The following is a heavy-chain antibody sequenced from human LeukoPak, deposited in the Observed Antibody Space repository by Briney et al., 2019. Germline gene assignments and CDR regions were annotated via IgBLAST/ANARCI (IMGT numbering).Heavy chain of an antibody. CDR3: AKDLLDYGDYDGDYMDV. D-gene: IGHD4-17*01. CDR1: GFTFSSYG. CDR2: ISYDGSNK. Sequence: PGRSLRLSCAASGFTFSSYGMHWVRQAPGKGLEWVAVISYDGSNKYYADSVKGRFTISRDNSKNTLYLQMNSLRAEDTAVYYCAKDLLDYGDYDGDYMDVWGKGTTVTVSS. J-gene: IGHJ6*03. V-gene: IGHV3-30*18.